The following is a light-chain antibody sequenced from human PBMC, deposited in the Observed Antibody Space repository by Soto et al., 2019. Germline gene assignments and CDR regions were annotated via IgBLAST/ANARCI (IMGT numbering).Light chain of an antibody. V-gene: IGLV2-23*03. CDR3: CSYAGSSTF. CDR2: EGS. J-gene: IGLJ1*01. Sequence: QSVLTQPASVSGSPGQSITISCTGTSSDVGSYNLVSWYQQHPGKAPKLMIYEGSKRPSGVSNRFSDSKSGNTASLTISGLQAEDEADYYCCSYAGSSTFFGTGTKVTVL. CDR1: SSDVGSYNL.